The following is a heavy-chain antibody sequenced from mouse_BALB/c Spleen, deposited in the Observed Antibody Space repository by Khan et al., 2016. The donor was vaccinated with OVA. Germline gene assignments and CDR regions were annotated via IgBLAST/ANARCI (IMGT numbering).Heavy chain of an antibody. Sequence: EVKLEESGPGLVKPSQSLSLTCTVTGYSITSDYAWNWIRQFPGNKLEWMGFISYSGNTKYNPSLKSRFSITRDTSKNQFFLQLNSVTTEDTATYYGARVYGGDFDYWAKAPLSQSPQ. V-gene: IGHV3-2*02. D-gene: IGHD1-1*01. CDR2: ISYSGNT. CDR3: ARVYGGDFDY. CDR1: GYSITSDYA. J-gene: IGHJ2*02.